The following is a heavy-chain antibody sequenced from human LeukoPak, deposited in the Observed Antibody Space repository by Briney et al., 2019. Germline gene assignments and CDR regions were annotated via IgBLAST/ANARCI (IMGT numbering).Heavy chain of an antibody. CDR3: ARFGTGSSSGKPLDY. J-gene: IGHJ4*02. CDR2: IHYSGST. D-gene: IGHD1-14*01. CDR1: GGSISGYY. V-gene: IGHV4-59*08. Sequence: SETLSLTCTVSGGSISGYYWTWTRQPPGKGLEWIGYIHYSGSTSYNPSLKSRLTISVDTSKNQLSLKLSSVTAADTAVYYCARFGTGSSSGKPLDYWGQGNLVTVSS.